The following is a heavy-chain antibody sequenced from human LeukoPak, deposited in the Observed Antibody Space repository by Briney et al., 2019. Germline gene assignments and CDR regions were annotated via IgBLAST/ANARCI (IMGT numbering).Heavy chain of an antibody. CDR3: ARDRSRKFVGWFDP. CDR1: GDSITSYS. D-gene: IGHD1-14*01. V-gene: IGHV4-4*07. CDR2: VYASGTT. Sequence: PSETLSLTCSVPGDSITSYSWSWIRQPAGKGLEWIGRVYASGTTNYNPSLESRVTISMDKFQNQFSLTLRSVTAADTAVYYCARDRSRKFVGWFDPWGQGVLVTVSS. J-gene: IGHJ5*02.